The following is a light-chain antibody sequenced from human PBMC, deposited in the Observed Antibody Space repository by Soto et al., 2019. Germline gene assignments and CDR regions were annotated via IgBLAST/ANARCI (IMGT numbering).Light chain of an antibody. Sequence: EIVMTQSPATLSVSPGERATLSCRAGQSVSSNLAWYQQKPGQAPRLLIYGASTRATGIPARFSGSGSGTEFTLTISSLQSEDFEVYYCQKYNNWPPLTFGGGTKVEIK. CDR1: QSVSSN. CDR2: GAS. J-gene: IGKJ4*01. CDR3: QKYNNWPPLT. V-gene: IGKV3-15*01.